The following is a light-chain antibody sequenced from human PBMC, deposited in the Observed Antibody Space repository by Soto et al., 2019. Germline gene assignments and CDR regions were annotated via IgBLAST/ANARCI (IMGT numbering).Light chain of an antibody. CDR2: EVS. J-gene: IGLJ2*01. Sequence: QSALTQSPSASGSPGQSVTISCTGTSSDIGGFNFVSWYQQHPGKAPKLMIYEVSKRPSGVPDRFSGSKSANTASLTVSGLQTEDEADYYCASYAGSDNVIFGGGTQLTVL. CDR1: SSDIGGFNF. V-gene: IGLV2-8*01. CDR3: ASYAGSDNVI.